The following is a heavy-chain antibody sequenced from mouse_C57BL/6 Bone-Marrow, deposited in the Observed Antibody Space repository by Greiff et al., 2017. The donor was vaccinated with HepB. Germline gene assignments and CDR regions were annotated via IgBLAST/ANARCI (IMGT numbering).Heavy chain of an antibody. CDR2: IDPSDSYT. V-gene: IGHV1-69*01. CDR1: GYTFTSYW. D-gene: IGHD3-2*02. J-gene: IGHJ3*01. CDR3: ARSGQLRLERTWFAY. Sequence: VQLQQSGAELVMPGASVKLSCKASGYTFTSYWMHWVKQRPGQGLEWIGEIDPSDSYTNYNQKFKGKSTLTVDKSSSTAYMQLSSLTSEDSAVYYWARSGQLRLERTWFAYWGQGTLVTVSA.